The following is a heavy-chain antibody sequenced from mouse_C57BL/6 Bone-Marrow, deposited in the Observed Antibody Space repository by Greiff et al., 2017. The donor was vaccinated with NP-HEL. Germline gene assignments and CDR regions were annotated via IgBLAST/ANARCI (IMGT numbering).Heavy chain of an antibody. D-gene: IGHD1-1*01. V-gene: IGHV1-76*01. CDR2: IYPGSGNT. Sequence: QVQLQQSGAELVRPGASVKLSCKASGFTFTDYYINWVKQRPGQGLEWIARIYPGSGNTYYNEKFKGKATMTAEKSSSTAYMQLSSLTSEDSAVYFCARLDYGSGYAGYFDVWGTVATVTVSS. CDR3: ARLDYGSGYAGYFDV. J-gene: IGHJ1*03. CDR1: GFTFTDYY.